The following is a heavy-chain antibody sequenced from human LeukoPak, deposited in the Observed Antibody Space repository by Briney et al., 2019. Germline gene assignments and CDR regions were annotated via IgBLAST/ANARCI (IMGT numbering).Heavy chain of an antibody. CDR2: ISKSGDHT. D-gene: IGHD3-16*01. CDR1: GLTLNNYA. CDR3: ATSWGPDTSAFRWGRDGMDV. V-gene: IGHV3-23*01. J-gene: IGHJ6*02. Sequence: GGSLRLSCAVSGLTLNNYAMSWVRQAPGKGLEWVSAISKSGDHTYYAASARGRFTIYRDNSKNTQYLQMNSLRAEDTAVYYCATSWGPDTSAFRWGRDGMDVWGQGTTVIVS.